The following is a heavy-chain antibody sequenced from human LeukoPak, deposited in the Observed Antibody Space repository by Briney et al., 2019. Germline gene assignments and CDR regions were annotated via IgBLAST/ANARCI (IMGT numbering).Heavy chain of an antibody. V-gene: IGHV3-66*01. Sequence: PGGSLRLSCAASGFTVSSKYMSWVRQAPGKGLEWVSGLYSGGTTYYADSVKGRCTISRDNSKNTLALQMNSLRAEDTGVYYCARGRAGGSTTYGMDVWGQGTTVTVSS. CDR3: ARGRAGGSTTYGMDV. J-gene: IGHJ6*02. CDR1: GFTVSSKY. D-gene: IGHD5/OR15-5a*01. CDR2: LYSGGTT.